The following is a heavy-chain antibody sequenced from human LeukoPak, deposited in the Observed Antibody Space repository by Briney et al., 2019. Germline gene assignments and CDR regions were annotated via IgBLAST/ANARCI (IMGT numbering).Heavy chain of an antibody. CDR3: ARETPPRGCSGGSCYSTDYYHYYMDV. D-gene: IGHD2-15*01. Sequence: SETLSLTCTVSGGSISSGDYYWSWIRQPPGKGLEWIGYIYYSGSTYYNPSLKSRVTISVDTSKNQFSLKLSSVTAADTAVYYCARETPPRGCSGGSCYSTDYYHYYMDVWGKGTTVTVSS. J-gene: IGHJ6*03. CDR1: GGSISSGDYY. CDR2: IYYSGST. V-gene: IGHV4-30-4*08.